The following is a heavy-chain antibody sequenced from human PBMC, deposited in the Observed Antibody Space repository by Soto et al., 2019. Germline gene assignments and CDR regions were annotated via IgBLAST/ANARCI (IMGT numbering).Heavy chain of an antibody. CDR3: AKSGSSYGYEGGMDV. Sequence: EVQLVESGGGLVHPGGSLRLSCAASGFTFSTYWMYWVRQAPGTGLVWVSRINNGGSSTIYADSVKGRFTVSRDNAKNTRYLQMNSLRAEDTALYYCAKSGSSYGYEGGMDVWGQGTTVTVSS. J-gene: IGHJ6*02. CDR2: INNGGSST. V-gene: IGHV3-74*01. D-gene: IGHD5-18*01. CDR1: GFTFSTYW.